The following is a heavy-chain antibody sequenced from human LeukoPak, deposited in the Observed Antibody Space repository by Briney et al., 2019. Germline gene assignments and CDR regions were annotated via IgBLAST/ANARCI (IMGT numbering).Heavy chain of an antibody. CDR1: GFTFSSYG. D-gene: IGHD5-24*01. V-gene: IGHV3-33*01. CDR3: ARTMAF. J-gene: IGHJ4*02. CDR2: IWYDGSNK. Sequence: PGRSLRLSCAASGFTFSSYGMHWVRRAPGKGVEWVAVIWYDGSNKYYADSVKGRFTISRDNSKNTLYLQMNSLRAEDTAVYYCARTMAFWGQGTLVAVSS.